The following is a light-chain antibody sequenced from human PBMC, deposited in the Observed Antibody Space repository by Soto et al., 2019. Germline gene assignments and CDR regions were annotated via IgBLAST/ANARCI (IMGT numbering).Light chain of an antibody. CDR3: SSYTSDSTLV. CDR2: EVS. Sequence: QSALTQPASVSGSPGQSIAISCTGNSTDVGGYNYVSWYQQHPGKAPKLMIYEVSNRPSGVSNRFSGAKSGNTASLTISGLQAEDEADYYCSSYTSDSTLVFGGGTQLTVL. J-gene: IGLJ3*02. V-gene: IGLV2-14*01. CDR1: STDVGGYNY.